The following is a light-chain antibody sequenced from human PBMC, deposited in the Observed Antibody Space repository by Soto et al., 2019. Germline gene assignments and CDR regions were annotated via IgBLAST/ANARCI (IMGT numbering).Light chain of an antibody. CDR1: QNLQHNNGYNY. CDR3: MQTLQTPT. Sequence: EIVMTQSPLSLPVTPGEPASISCRSSQNLQHNNGYNYLDWYLQKPGQSPQLLISLASNRASGVPDRFSGSGSGTDFTLKISRVEAEDVGLYYCMQTLQTPTFGQGTNVDIK. V-gene: IGKV2-28*01. J-gene: IGKJ1*01. CDR2: LAS.